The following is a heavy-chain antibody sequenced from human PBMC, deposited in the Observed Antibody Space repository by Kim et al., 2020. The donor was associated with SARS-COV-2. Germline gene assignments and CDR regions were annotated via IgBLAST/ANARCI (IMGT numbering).Heavy chain of an antibody. D-gene: IGHD3-22*01. CDR3: ARIGYYYDTSGYYMYYFDY. Sequence: SETLSLTCTVSGDSISSYYWSWIRQPPGKGLECIGYIYNSGSTNYSPSLKSRVTISVDPSKNQFFLNLTSVTAADTAVYYCARIGYYYDTSGYYMYYFDYWGQGNLVTVSS. CDR2: IYNSGST. V-gene: IGHV4-59*01. CDR1: GDSISSYY. J-gene: IGHJ4*02.